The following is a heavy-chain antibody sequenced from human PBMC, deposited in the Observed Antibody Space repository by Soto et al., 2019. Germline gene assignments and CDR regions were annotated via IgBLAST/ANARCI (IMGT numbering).Heavy chain of an antibody. Sequence: GGSLRLSCAASGFTVSSNYMSWVRQAPGKGLEWVSVIYSGGSTYYADSVNGRFTISRHNSKNTLYLQMNSLRAEDTAVYYCARVFPNYYFDYWGQGTLVTVSS. V-gene: IGHV3-53*04. CDR3: ARVFPNYYFDY. CDR1: GFTVSSNY. J-gene: IGHJ4*02. D-gene: IGHD3-3*01. CDR2: IYSGGST.